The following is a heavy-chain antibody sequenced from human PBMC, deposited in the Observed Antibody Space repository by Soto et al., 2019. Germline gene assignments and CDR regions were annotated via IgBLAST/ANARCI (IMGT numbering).Heavy chain of an antibody. CDR2: ISPYNGKT. CDR3: ARNIYGGNCCEAFDI. CDR1: GYTFTNYG. V-gene: IGHV1-18*01. D-gene: IGHD2-15*01. Sequence: QAQLVQSGAEVKKPGASVNISCKASGYTFTNYGFIWVRQAPGHGLEWVGWISPYNGKTEYAQNPQGRVTMTRAKPTGPAYMALRSLRSDDTAVYYCARNIYGGNCCEAFDIWGQGTMVTVSS. J-gene: IGHJ3*02.